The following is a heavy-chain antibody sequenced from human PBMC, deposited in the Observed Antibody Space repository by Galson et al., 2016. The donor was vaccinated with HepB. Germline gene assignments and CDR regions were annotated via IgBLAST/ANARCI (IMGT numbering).Heavy chain of an antibody. Sequence: SVKVSCKASGYTFTSYAMHWVRQAPGQRLEWMGWINPGNGNTKYSQKFQGRVTITRDTSASTAYMELSSLRSEDTAVYYCTRDPLNCSSTSCYDYYYYGMDVWGQGTTVTVPS. CDR3: TRDPLNCSSTSCYDYYYYGMDV. V-gene: IGHV1-3*01. CDR2: INPGNGNT. D-gene: IGHD2-2*01. J-gene: IGHJ6*02. CDR1: GYTFTSYA.